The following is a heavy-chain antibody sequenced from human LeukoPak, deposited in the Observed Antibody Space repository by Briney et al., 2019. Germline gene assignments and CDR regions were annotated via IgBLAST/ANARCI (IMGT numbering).Heavy chain of an antibody. CDR2: IFPGGDEI. CDR3: ARDPSGYSYGYEGPFDY. V-gene: IGHV3-23*01. J-gene: IGHJ4*02. D-gene: IGHD5-18*01. CDR1: GFTFSTFA. Sequence: PGGSLRLSCAASGFTFSTFAMIWVRQPPGKGLEWVSSIFPGGDEIHYADSVRGRFTISRDNSKSTLSLQMNSLRAEDTAVYYCARDPSGYSYGYEGPFDYWGQGTLVTVSS.